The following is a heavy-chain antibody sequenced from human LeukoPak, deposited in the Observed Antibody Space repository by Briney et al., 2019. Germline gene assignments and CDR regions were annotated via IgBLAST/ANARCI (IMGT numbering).Heavy chain of an antibody. V-gene: IGHV3-30*19. CDR3: ARDLGYYDILTGLFDP. Sequence: GGSLRLSCAASGFTFSSYGMHWVRQAPGKGLEWVAVISYDGSNKYYADSVKGRFTISRDNSKNTLYLQMNSLRAEDTAVYYCARDLGYYDILTGLFDPWGQGTLVTVSS. CDR2: ISYDGSNK. J-gene: IGHJ5*02. CDR1: GFTFSSYG. D-gene: IGHD3-9*01.